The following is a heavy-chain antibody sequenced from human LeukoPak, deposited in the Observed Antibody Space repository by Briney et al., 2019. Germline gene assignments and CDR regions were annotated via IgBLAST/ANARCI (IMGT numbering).Heavy chain of an antibody. D-gene: IGHD6-6*01. CDR1: GGTFSSYA. J-gene: IGHJ6*03. CDR3: AGTHSNSSLGYYYYMDV. CDR2: IIPIFGTA. Sequence: GSSVKVSCKASGGTFSSYAISWVRQPPGQGLEWMGGIIPIFGTANYAQKFQGRVTITADKSTSTAYMELSSLRSDDTAVYYCAGTHSNSSLGYYYYMDVWGKGTTVTVSS. V-gene: IGHV1-69*06.